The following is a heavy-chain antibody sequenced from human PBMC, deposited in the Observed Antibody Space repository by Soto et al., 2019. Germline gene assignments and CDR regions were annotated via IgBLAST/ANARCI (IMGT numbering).Heavy chain of an antibody. CDR3: ARNNWFDA. Sequence: SETLSLTCAVFGGSSRGYGWSWVRQSPGKGLEWIGEVSHTESTSYNPSLKSRVSISLDMSKNEFSLKLQSVTAADTAVYYCARNNWFDAWGQGTLVTVSS. CDR1: GGSSRGYG. J-gene: IGHJ5*02. CDR2: VSHTEST. V-gene: IGHV4-34*01.